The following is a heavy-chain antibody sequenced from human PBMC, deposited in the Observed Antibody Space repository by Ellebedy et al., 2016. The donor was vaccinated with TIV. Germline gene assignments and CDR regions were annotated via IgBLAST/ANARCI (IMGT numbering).Heavy chain of an antibody. J-gene: IGHJ4*02. D-gene: IGHD6-19*01. CDR2: ISYDGSSK. Sequence: GESLKISCAASGFTFNSYAMHWVRQAPGKGLEWVAVISYDGSSKSYADSVKGRFTISRDNSMTTLYLEMNSLRAEDTAVYYCSRDLDKSSGWYGGAAYWGQGTLVTVSS. CDR1: GFTFNSYA. CDR3: SRDLDKSSGWYGGAAY. V-gene: IGHV3-30-3*01.